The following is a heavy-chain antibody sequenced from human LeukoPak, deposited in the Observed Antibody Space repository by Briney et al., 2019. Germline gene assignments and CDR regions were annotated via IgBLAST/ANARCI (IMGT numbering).Heavy chain of an antibody. CDR2: IGKDGSGN. Sequence: GGSLRLSCAASGFSLSRYWMSWVRQAPGQGLEWVANIGKDGSGNHYADSVKGRFTISRDNAKNSLYLQMNSLRADDTAVYYCTRDLDYYATDYWGQGTLVTVSS. D-gene: IGHD3/OR15-3a*01. J-gene: IGHJ4*02. CDR3: TRDLDYYATDY. CDR1: GFSLSRYW. V-gene: IGHV3-7*01.